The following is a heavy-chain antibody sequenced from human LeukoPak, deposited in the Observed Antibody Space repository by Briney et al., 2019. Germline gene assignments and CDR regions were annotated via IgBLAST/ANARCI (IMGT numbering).Heavy chain of an antibody. CDR2: IYYSGST. J-gene: IGHJ4*02. CDR1: GGSISSYY. Sequence: SETLSLTCTVFGGSISSYYWSWVRQPPGKGLEWIGYIYYSGSTNYNPSLKSRVTISVDTSKNQFSLKLSSVTAADTAVYYCARENNDYGGKKAFDYWGQGTLVTVSS. V-gene: IGHV4-59*12. D-gene: IGHD4-23*01. CDR3: ARENNDYGGKKAFDY.